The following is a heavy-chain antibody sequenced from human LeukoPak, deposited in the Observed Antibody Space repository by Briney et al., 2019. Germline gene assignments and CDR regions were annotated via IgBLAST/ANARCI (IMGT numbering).Heavy chain of an antibody. Sequence: GGSLRLSRAASGFTFSSYSMNWVRQAPGKGLEWVSSISSSSSYIYYADSVKGRFTISRDNAKNSLYLQMNSLRAEDTAVYYCAPTRGIAAPTDYWGQGTLVTVSS. CDR1: GFTFSSYS. V-gene: IGHV3-21*01. CDR3: APTRGIAAPTDY. D-gene: IGHD6-13*01. J-gene: IGHJ4*02. CDR2: ISSSSSYI.